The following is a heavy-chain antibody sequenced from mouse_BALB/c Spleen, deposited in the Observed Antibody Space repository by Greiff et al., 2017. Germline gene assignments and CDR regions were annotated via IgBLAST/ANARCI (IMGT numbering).Heavy chain of an antibody. D-gene: IGHD2-4*01. V-gene: IGHV10-1*02. J-gene: IGHJ4*01. CDR1: GFTFNTYA. CDR3: VRRGLRLYAMDY. Sequence: EVMLVESGGGLVQPKGSLKLSCAASGFTFNTYAMNWVRQAPGKGLEWVARIRSKSNNYATYYADSVKDRFTISRDDSQSMLYLQMNNLKTEDTAMYYCVRRGLRLYAMDYWGQGTSVTVSS. CDR2: IRSKSNNYAT.